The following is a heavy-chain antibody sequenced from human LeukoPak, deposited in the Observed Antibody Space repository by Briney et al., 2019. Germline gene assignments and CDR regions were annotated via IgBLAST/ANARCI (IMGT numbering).Heavy chain of an antibody. CDR3: ARGGSGVIDY. CDR1: GGSISSGGYS. D-gene: IGHD7-27*01. V-gene: IGHV4-30-2*01. Sequence: SETLSLTCAVSGGSISSGGYSWSWIRQPPGKGLEWIGYIYHSGSTYYNPSLKSRVTISVGRSKNQFPLKLSSVTAADTAVYYCARGGSGVIDYWGQGTLVTVSS. J-gene: IGHJ4*02. CDR2: IYHSGST.